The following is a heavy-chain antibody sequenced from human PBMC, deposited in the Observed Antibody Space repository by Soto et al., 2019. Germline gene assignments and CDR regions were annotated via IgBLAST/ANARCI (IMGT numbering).Heavy chain of an antibody. J-gene: IGHJ3*02. Sequence: SETLSLTCTVSGGSISSSSYYWGWIRQPPGKGLEWIGSIYYSGSTYYNPSLKSRVTISVDTSKNQFSLKLSSVTAADTAVYYCARSGYYYDSSGYSYAFDIWGQGTMVT. CDR2: IYYSGST. V-gene: IGHV4-39*01. CDR1: GGSISSSSYY. CDR3: ARSGYYYDSSGYSYAFDI. D-gene: IGHD3-22*01.